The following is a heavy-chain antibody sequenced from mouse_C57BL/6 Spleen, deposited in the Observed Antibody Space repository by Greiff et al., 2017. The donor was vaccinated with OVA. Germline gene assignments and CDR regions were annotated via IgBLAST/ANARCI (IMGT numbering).Heavy chain of an antibody. CDR1: GYTFTDYY. CDR2: INPNNGGT. CDR3: ASGEDYDYAWFAY. V-gene: IGHV1-26*01. D-gene: IGHD2-4*01. Sequence: VQLQQSGPELVKPGASVKISCKASGYTFTDYYMHWVKQSHGKSLEWIGDINPNNGGTSYTPKFQGKATLTVATSSSTAYMELRSLTSEDSAVYDGASGEDYDYAWFAYWGQGTLVTVSA. J-gene: IGHJ3*01.